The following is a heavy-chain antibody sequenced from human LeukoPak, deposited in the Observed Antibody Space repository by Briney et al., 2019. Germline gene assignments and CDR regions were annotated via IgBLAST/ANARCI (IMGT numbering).Heavy chain of an antibody. CDR3: ARPYKGTYYFDY. CDR2: ISYDGNNK. J-gene: IGHJ4*02. V-gene: IGHV3-30*04. D-gene: IGHD1-14*01. CDR1: GFTFSSYA. Sequence: PGGSLRLSCAASGFTFSSYAMHWVRQAPGKGLEWVAVISYDGNNKYYADSVKGRFTISRDDSKNTLYLQMNSLRAEDTAVYYCARPYKGTYYFDYWGQGTLVTVSS.